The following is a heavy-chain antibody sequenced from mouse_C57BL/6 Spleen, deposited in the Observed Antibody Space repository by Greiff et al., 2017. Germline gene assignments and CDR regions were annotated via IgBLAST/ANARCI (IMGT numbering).Heavy chain of an antibody. CDR2: IRSKSNNYAT. CDR3: GRHERAMDY. CDR1: GFSFNTYA. J-gene: IGHJ4*01. V-gene: IGHV10-1*01. Sequence: DVQLVESGGGLVQPKGSLKLSCAASGFSFNTYAMNWVRQAPGKGLEWVARIRSKSNNYATYYADSVKDRFTISRDDSESMLYLQMNNLKTEDTAMYYCGRHERAMDYWGQGTSVTVSS.